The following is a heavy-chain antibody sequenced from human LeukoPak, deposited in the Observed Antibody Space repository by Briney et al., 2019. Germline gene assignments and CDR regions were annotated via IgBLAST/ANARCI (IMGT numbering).Heavy chain of an antibody. V-gene: IGHV3-48*02. Sequence: GGSLRLSCAASGFTFSSYSMNWVRQAPGKGLDWVSYISSSSSTIYYADSVKGRFTISRDNAKNSLYLQMNSLRDEDTAVYYCARGGPTVTTWGLFDYWGQGTPVTVSS. CDR1: GFTFSSYS. J-gene: IGHJ4*02. CDR3: ARGGPTVTTWGLFDY. D-gene: IGHD4-17*01. CDR2: ISSSSSTI.